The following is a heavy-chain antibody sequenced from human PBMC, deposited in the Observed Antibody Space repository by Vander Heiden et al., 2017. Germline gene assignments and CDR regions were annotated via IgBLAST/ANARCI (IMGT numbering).Heavy chain of an antibody. Sequence: EVQLVESGGGLVKPGGSLRLSCAASGFTFSSYSMNWVRQAPGKGLEWVSSISSSSSYIYYADSVKGRFTISRDNAKNSLYLQMNSLRAEDTAVYYCARDPPLIAAAGIFDYWGQGTLVTVSS. CDR3: ARDPPLIAAAGIFDY. D-gene: IGHD6-13*01. V-gene: IGHV3-21*01. J-gene: IGHJ4*02. CDR2: ISSSSSYI. CDR1: GFTFSSYS.